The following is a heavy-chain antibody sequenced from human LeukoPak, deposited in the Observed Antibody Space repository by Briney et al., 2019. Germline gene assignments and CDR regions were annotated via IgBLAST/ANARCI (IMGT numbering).Heavy chain of an antibody. CDR2: IGPSGDNT. Sequence: GGSLRLSCAASGFTFNTYGMSWVRQAPGKGLEWVSSIGPSGDNTYYGDSVKGRFTISRDNSKNTLYLQMNSLRAEDTAVYYCAKAFYSPHSSSWLVFDYWGQGTLVTVSS. V-gene: IGHV3-23*01. D-gene: IGHD6-13*01. CDR3: AKAFYSPHSSSWLVFDY. CDR1: GFTFNTYG. J-gene: IGHJ4*02.